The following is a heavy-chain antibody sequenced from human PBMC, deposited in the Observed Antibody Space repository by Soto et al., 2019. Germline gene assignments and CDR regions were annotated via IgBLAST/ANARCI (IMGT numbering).Heavy chain of an antibody. CDR3: ARDRFTVTNVPPRGYGMDV. CDR1: GGSISSGGYY. CDR2: IYYSGST. D-gene: IGHD4-4*01. Sequence: QVQLQESGPGLVKPSQTLSLTCTVSGGSISSGGYYWSWIRQHPGKGLEWIGYIYYSGSTYYNPSLKRRVTLSVDTSKNQFSRKLSSVTAADTAVYYCARDRFTVTNVPPRGYGMDVWGQGTTVTVSS. J-gene: IGHJ6*02. V-gene: IGHV4-31*03.